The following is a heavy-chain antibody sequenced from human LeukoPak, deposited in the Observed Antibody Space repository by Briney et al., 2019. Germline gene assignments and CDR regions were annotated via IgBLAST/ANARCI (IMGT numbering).Heavy chain of an antibody. CDR1: GGSISSYY. V-gene: IGHV4-4*07. J-gene: IGHJ4*02. Sequence: SETLSLTCTVSGGSISSYYWSWIRQPAGKGLEWIGRIYTSGSTNYNPSLKSRVTMSVDTSKNQFSLKLSSVTAADTAVYYCARSIIEAAAFAPVSLWGQGTLVTVSS. CDR3: ARSIIEAAAFAPVSL. CDR2: IYTSGST. D-gene: IGHD6-13*01.